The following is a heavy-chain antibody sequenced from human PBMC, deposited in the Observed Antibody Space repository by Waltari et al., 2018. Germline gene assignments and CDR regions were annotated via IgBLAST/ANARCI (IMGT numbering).Heavy chain of an antibody. V-gene: IGHV1-8*01. CDR1: GYTFTSYD. D-gene: IGHD6-6*01. CDR2: MNPNSGNT. CDR3: ARGRNIAARRGSNNWFDP. J-gene: IGHJ5*02. Sequence: QVQLVQSGAEVKKPGASVKVSCKASGYTFTSYDINWVRQATAHGPTWLEWMGWMNPNSGNTGYAQKFQGRVTMTRNTSISTAYMELSSLRSEDTAVYYCARGRNIAARRGSNNWFDPWGQGTLVTVSS.